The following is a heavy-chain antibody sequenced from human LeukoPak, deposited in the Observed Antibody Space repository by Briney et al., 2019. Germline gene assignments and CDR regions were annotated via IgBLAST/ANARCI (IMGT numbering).Heavy chain of an antibody. D-gene: IGHD4-17*01. V-gene: IGHV3-7*01. CDR1: GFIFRSYW. Sequence: GGSLRLSCAASGFIFRSYWMNWVRQAPGTGLERVANIKQDGSEKYYVDSVKGRFTISRDNAKNSLYLQMNSLRVEDTAVYYCARVRVYGDSERDYWGQGTLVTVSS. CDR2: IKQDGSEK. J-gene: IGHJ4*02. CDR3: ARVRVYGDSERDY.